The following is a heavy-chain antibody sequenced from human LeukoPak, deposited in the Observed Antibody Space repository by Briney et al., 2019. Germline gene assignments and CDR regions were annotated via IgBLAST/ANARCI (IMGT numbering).Heavy chain of an antibody. CDR3: ARRGAARRYDGMDV. V-gene: IGHV4-59*08. Sequence: SETLSLTCTVSGGFISSYYWSWIRRPPGKGLEWIGVIDYTGSTNYSPSLKSRVTMSVDTSRNQFSLSLNSVTAADTAVYYCARRGAARRYDGMDVWGQGTPVTVSS. CDR1: GGFISSYY. J-gene: IGHJ6*02. CDR2: IDYTGST. D-gene: IGHD6-6*01.